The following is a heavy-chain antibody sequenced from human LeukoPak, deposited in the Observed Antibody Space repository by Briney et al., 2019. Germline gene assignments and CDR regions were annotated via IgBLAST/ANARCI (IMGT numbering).Heavy chain of an antibody. CDR1: GFTFSSYA. D-gene: IGHD2-15*01. CDR3: EKGQWCSGGSCYSGLFDY. Sequence: GGSLRLSCSASGFTFSSYAMHWVRQAPGKGLEYVSAISSNGGSTYYADSVKGRFTISRDNSKNTLYLQMSSLRAEDTAVYYCEKGQWCSGGSCYSGLFDYWGQGTLVTVSS. V-gene: IGHV3-64D*06. CDR2: ISSNGGST. J-gene: IGHJ4*02.